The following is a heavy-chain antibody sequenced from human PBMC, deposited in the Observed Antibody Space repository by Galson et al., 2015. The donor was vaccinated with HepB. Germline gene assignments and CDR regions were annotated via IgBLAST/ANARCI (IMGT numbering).Heavy chain of an antibody. CDR3: VRKGRGLLNLHYFDY. D-gene: IGHD3-10*01. J-gene: IGHJ4*02. Sequence: SLRLSCAASGFTFHEYGMSWARQAPGKGLEWVSGINWNGGSTGYADSVKGRFTISRDNVKNSLYLQMNSLRAEDTALYYCVRKGRGLLNLHYFDYWGQRTLVTVSS. V-gene: IGHV3-20*04. CDR1: GFTFHEYG. CDR2: INWNGGST.